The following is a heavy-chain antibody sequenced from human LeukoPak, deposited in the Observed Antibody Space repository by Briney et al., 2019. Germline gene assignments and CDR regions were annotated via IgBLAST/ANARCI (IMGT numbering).Heavy chain of an antibody. J-gene: IGHJ4*02. V-gene: IGHV6-1*01. CDR1: GDSVSSNSAA. CDR2: TYYGSKWYN. D-gene: IGHD6-6*01. Sequence: SQTLSLTCAISGDSVSSNSAAWNWIRQSRSRGLEWLGGTYYGSKWYNDYAVSVKSRITINPDTSKNQFSLQLNSVTPEDTAVYYCAREVGAARPSSNYFDYWGQGTLVTVSS. CDR3: AREVGAARPSSNYFDY.